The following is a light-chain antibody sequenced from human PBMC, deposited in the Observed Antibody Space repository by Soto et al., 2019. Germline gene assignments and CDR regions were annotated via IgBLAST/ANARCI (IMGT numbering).Light chain of an antibody. CDR2: VYDGGSH. J-gene: IGLJ3*02. Sequence: QAVVTQSPSASASLGASVRLTCTLDSGHSNYDIAWPQQQPHKGPRFLMKVYDGGSHTKGDGIPARFSGSSSGAPRYLTISSLQSEDEADYYCQTCGLGIRVFGGGTKLTVL. V-gene: IGLV4-69*01. CDR3: QTCGLGIRV. CDR1: SGHSNYD.